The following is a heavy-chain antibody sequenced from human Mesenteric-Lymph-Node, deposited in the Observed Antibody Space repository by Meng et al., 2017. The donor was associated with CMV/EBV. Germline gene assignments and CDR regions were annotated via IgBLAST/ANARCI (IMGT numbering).Heavy chain of an antibody. J-gene: IGHJ4*02. Sequence: SVFTFSGTWMSWVRQAPGKGLEWVGRIKSKTAGGTTDYAAPVKDRFTISRDDSKNALYLQMNSLQTEDTAIYYCTTTFYSDSSGSNWGQGTLVTVSS. CDR2: IKSKTAGGTT. CDR3: TTTFYSDSSGSN. CDR1: VFTFSGTW. V-gene: IGHV3-15*01. D-gene: IGHD3-22*01.